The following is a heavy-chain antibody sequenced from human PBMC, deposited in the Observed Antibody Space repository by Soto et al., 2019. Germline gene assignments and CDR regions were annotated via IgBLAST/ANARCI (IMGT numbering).Heavy chain of an antibody. V-gene: IGHV4-30-2*01. D-gene: IGHD4-17*01. CDR3: ARETTVVRYLDL. CDR2: IYHSGST. J-gene: IGHJ2*01. CDR1: GGSISSGGYS. Sequence: PSETLSLTCAVSGGSISSGGYSWSWIRQPPGKGLEWIGYIYHSGSTYYNPSLKSRVTISVDRSKNQFSLKLSSVTAADTAVYYCARETTVVRYLDLWGRGTLVTVSS.